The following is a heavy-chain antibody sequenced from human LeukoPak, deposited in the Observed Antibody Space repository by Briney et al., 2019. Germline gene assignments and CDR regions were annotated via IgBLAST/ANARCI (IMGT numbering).Heavy chain of an antibody. J-gene: IGHJ6*02. CDR2: ISAYNGNT. Sequence: ASVTVSCKASGYTFTSYYMHWVRQAPGQGLEWMGWISAYNGNTNYAQKLQGRVTMTTDTSTSTAYMELRSLRSDDTAVYYCARGWLLLGYYYYGMDVWGQGTTVTVSS. CDR1: GYTFTSYY. CDR3: ARGWLLLGYYYYGMDV. D-gene: IGHD3-22*01. V-gene: IGHV1-18*04.